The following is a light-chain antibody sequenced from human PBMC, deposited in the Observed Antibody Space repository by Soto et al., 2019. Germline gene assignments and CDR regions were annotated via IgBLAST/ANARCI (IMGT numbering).Light chain of an antibody. CDR3: QQYGSSLPWT. J-gene: IGKJ1*01. CDR1: QSVSSSY. V-gene: IGKV3-20*01. CDR2: GAS. Sequence: EIVLTQSPGTLSLSPGERATLSCRASQSVSSSYLAWYQQKPGQAPRLLIYGASSRATGIPDRFSGGGSGTDFTLTISRLEPEDFAVSYCQQYGSSLPWTFGQGTKVEIK.